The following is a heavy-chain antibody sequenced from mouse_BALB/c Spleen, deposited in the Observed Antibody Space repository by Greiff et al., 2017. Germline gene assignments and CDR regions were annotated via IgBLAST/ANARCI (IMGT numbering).Heavy chain of an antibody. D-gene: IGHD1-1*01. Sequence: EVMLVESGGGLVKPGGSLKLSCAASGFTFSSYAMSWVRQTPEKRLEWVASISSGGSTYYPDSVKGRFTISRDNARNILYLQMSSLRSEDTAMYYCARGPYYGSSPFAYWGQGTLVTVSA. CDR2: ISSGGST. V-gene: IGHV5-6-5*01. J-gene: IGHJ3*01. CDR1: GFTFSSYA. CDR3: ARGPYYGSSPFAY.